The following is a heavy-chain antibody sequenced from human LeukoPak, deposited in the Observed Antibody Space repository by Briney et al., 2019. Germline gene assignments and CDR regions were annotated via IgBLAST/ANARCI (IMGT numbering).Heavy chain of an antibody. J-gene: IGHJ4*02. V-gene: IGHV1-69*04. CDR3: ARVVSKYSGYDYFLDY. Sequence: ASVKVSCKASGGTFTSYAIIWVRQAPGQGLEWMGRIIPILGIANYAQKFQGRVTITADKSTSTAYMELSSLRSEDTAVYYCARVVSKYSGYDYFLDYWGQGTLVTVSS. CDR1: GGTFTSYA. D-gene: IGHD5-12*01. CDR2: IIPILGIA.